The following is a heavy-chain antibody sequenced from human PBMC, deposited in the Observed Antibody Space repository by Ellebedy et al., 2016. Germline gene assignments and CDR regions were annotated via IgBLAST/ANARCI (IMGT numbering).Heavy chain of an antibody. D-gene: IGHD1-1*01. CDR3: AREIAWNENWFDP. CDR2: ISRTSNNI. V-gene: IGHV3-48*04. Sequence: GGSLRLXCTASGFTFSSYSMNWVRQAPGKGLEWVSYISRTSNNIYYADSVRGRFTISRDNAKNSLYLQMNSLTVEDTAMYFCAREIAWNENWFDPWGQGTLVTVSS. CDR1: GFTFSSYS. J-gene: IGHJ5*02.